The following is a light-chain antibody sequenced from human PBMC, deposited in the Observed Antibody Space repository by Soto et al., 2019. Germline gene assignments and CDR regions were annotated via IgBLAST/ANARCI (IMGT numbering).Light chain of an antibody. CDR1: SSDVGGYKY. J-gene: IGLJ3*02. V-gene: IGLV2-14*01. CDR3: SSYTNTNTWV. Sequence: QSALTQPASVSGSPGQSVTISCTGTSSDVGGYKYVSWYQHHPGKAPKLMIYEVSHRPSGVSNRLSGSKSGNTASLTISGLQAEDEADYYCSSYTNTNTWVFGGGTKVTVL. CDR2: EVS.